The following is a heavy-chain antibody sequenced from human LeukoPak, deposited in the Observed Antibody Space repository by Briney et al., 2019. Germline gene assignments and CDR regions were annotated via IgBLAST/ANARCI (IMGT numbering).Heavy chain of an antibody. D-gene: IGHD1-1*01. CDR2: IIPIFGTA. V-gene: IGHV1-69*13. Sequence: ASVTVSCKASGGTFSSYAISWVRQAPGQGLEWMGGIIPIFGTANYAQKFQGRVTITADESTSTVYMELSSLRSEDTAVYYCARVPGPQGRSYFDYWGQGTLVTVSS. CDR1: GGTFSSYA. J-gene: IGHJ4*02. CDR3: ARVPGPQGRSYFDY.